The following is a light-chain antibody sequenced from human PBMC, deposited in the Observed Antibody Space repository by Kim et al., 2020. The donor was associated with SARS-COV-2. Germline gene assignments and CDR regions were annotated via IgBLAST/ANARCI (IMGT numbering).Light chain of an antibody. J-gene: IGKJ1*01. V-gene: IGKV3-11*01. CDR3: QHRKNWPWT. CDR2: DAS. Sequence: LSPGGGATLPCRASQSVSSFLAWYQQKPGQAPRLLIFDASNRATGIPARFSGSGSGTDFTLTISSLEPEDFAVYYCQHRKNWPWTFGQGTKVEIK. CDR1: QSVSSF.